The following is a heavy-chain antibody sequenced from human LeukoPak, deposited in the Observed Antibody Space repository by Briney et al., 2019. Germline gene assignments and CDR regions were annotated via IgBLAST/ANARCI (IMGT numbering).Heavy chain of an antibody. J-gene: IGHJ5*02. V-gene: IGHV5-51*01. CDR2: IYPGDSDT. Sequence: GESLKISRKDSRYSFTNYWIGWVRQMPGKGLEWMGIIYPGDSDTRYSPSFQGQVTFSADKSISTAYLQWSSLKASDTAMYYCARKGAGELFQNWFDPWGQGTLVTVSP. CDR1: RYSFTNYW. CDR3: ARKGAGELFQNWFDP. D-gene: IGHD3-10*01.